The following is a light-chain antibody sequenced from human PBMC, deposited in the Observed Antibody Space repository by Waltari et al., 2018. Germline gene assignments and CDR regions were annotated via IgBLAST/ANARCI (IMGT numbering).Light chain of an antibody. CDR1: CLRTYF. Sequence: SSGLTQDPAVSEALGQTVRITCQGDCLRTYFATWYQQKPGQAPLLVIYGKNNRPSGIPDRFSGSSSEDTTSLTITGAQAEDEADYFCSSRDSSGNHVLFGGGTKLTVL. V-gene: IGLV3-19*01. CDR2: GKN. CDR3: SSRDSSGNHVL. J-gene: IGLJ3*02.